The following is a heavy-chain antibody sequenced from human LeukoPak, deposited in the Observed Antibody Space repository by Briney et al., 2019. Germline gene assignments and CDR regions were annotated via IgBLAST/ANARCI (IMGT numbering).Heavy chain of an antibody. CDR3: AKNVGYSSGWYYGN. CDR1: GLTFSSYA. CDR2: ISGSGDNQ. D-gene: IGHD6-19*01. J-gene: IGHJ4*02. V-gene: IGHV3-23*01. Sequence: PGGSLRLSCAVSGLTFSSYAMSWVRQAPGKGLEWVSVISGSGDNQYYADSVKGRFTISRDNSKNTLYLQMNSLRAEDTAVYYCAKNVGYSSGWYYGNWGQGTLVTVSS.